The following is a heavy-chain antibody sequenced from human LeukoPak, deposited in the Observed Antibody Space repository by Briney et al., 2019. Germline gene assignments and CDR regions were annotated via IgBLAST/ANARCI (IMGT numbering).Heavy chain of an antibody. V-gene: IGHV3-30*01. CDR3: ARDTSSGWGRTNYYYGMDV. D-gene: IGHD6-19*01. J-gene: IGHJ6*02. CDR2: ISYDGSNK. Sequence: GGSLRLSCAASGFTFSSYAMHWVRQAPGKGLEWVTIISYDGSNKYYAGSVKGRFTISRDNSKNTLYLQMNSLRAEDTAVYYCARDTSSGWGRTNYYYGMDVWGQGTTVTVS. CDR1: GFTFSSYA.